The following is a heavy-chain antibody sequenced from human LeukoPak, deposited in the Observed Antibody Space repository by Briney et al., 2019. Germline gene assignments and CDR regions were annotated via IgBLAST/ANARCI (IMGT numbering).Heavy chain of an antibody. D-gene: IGHD3-3*01. CDR2: ISSSSSYI. CDR3: ARTGLSGYFDY. CDR1: GFTFSSYS. Sequence: GGSLRLSCAASGFTFSSYSMNWVRQAPGKGLEWVSSISSSSSYIYYPDSAKGRFTISRDNAKDSLYLQMNSLRAEDTAAYYCARTGLSGYFDYWGQGTLVTVSS. V-gene: IGHV3-21*01. J-gene: IGHJ4*02.